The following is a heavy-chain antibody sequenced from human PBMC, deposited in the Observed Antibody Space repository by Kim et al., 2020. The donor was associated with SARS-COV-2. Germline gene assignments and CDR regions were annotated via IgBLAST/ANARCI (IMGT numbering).Heavy chain of an antibody. CDR3: ARLGRGYCSGGSCPPPYY. CDR2: INHSGST. J-gene: IGHJ6*01. V-gene: IGHV4-34*01. D-gene: IGHD2-15*01. CDR1: GGSFSGYY. Sequence: SETLSLTCAVYGGSFSGYYWSWIRQPPGKGLEWIGEINHSGSTNYNPSLKSRVTISVDTSKNQFSLKLSSVTAADTAVYYCARLGRGYCSGGSCPPPYY.